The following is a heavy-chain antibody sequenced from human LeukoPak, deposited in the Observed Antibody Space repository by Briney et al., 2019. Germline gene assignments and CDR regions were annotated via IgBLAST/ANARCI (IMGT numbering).Heavy chain of an antibody. Sequence: SETLSLTCAVYGGSFSGYYWSWIRQPAGKGLEWIGRIYTSGSTNYNPSLKSRVTMSVDTSKNQFSLKLSSVTAADTAVYYCARGIYNWNYEGWFDPWGQGTLVTVSS. CDR2: IYTSGST. D-gene: IGHD1-7*01. J-gene: IGHJ5*02. CDR3: ARGIYNWNYEGWFDP. V-gene: IGHV4-59*10. CDR1: GGSFSGYY.